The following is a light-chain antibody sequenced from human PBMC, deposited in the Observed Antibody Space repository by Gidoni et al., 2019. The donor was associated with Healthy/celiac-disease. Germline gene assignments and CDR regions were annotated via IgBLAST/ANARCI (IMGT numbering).Light chain of an antibody. CDR2: DAS. V-gene: IGKV3-11*01. Sequence: ELVLTQSPATLSLSPVERATLSCRASQSVSSYLAWYQQKPGQAPRLLIYDASNRATGIPARFSGSGCGTDFTLTISSLEPEDFAVYYCQQRSNRPWTFGQGTKVEIK. CDR3: QQRSNRPWT. J-gene: IGKJ1*01. CDR1: QSVSSY.